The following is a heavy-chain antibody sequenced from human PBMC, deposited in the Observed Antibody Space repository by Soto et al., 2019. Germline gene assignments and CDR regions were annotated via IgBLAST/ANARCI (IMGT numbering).Heavy chain of an antibody. D-gene: IGHD4-17*01. Sequence: QVQLVQSGAEVKKPGSSVKVSCKASGGTFSSYAISWVRQAPGQGLEWMGGIIPIFGTANYAQKFQGRVTITADESTSTAYMELSSLRSEDTAVYYCARDWTSTVLTGGGLVYWGQGSLVTVSS. CDR2: IIPIFGTA. CDR1: GGTFSSYA. J-gene: IGHJ4*02. V-gene: IGHV1-69*01. CDR3: ARDWTSTVLTGGGLVY.